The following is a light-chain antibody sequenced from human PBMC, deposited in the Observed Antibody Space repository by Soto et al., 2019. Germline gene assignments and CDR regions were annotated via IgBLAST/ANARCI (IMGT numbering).Light chain of an antibody. CDR3: GTWDSSLSAVV. CDR2: DNN. CDR1: SSNIGNNY. Sequence: QSVLTQPPSVSAAPGQKVTISRSGSSSNIGNNYVSWYQQLPGTAPKLLIYDNNKRPSGIPDRFSGSKSGTSATLGITGLQTGDEADYYCGTWDSSLSAVVFGGGTTLTVL. V-gene: IGLV1-51*01. J-gene: IGLJ2*01.